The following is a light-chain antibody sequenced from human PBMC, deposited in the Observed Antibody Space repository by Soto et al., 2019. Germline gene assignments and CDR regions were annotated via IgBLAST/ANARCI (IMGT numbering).Light chain of an antibody. V-gene: IGLV2-14*01. CDR1: SSDVGGYKY. CDR2: DVT. J-gene: IGLJ2*01. CDR3: SSYTRSTTLI. Sequence: QSVLTQPASVSGSPGQSITISCTGTSSDVGGYKYVSWYQQLPGKAPKLLIYDVTNRPSGVSDRFSGSKSGDTASLTISGLQAEDEGDYYCSSYTRSTTLIFGGGTQLTVL.